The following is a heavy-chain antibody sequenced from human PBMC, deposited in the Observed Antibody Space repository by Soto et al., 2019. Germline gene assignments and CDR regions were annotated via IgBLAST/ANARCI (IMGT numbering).Heavy chain of an antibody. Sequence: QVQLVQSGAEVKKPGSSVKVSCKASGGTFGIYAITWVRQAPGQGLEWMGGIIAFSDIVNYTQKLQGRVTITADESMNTAYMDLSSLRSEDTAVYYCARSLYSSSWFQSGNSYYFYGMDVWGQGTTVTVSS. CDR1: GGTFGIYA. CDR3: ARSLYSSSWFQSGNSYYFYGMDV. J-gene: IGHJ6*02. CDR2: IIAFSDIV. D-gene: IGHD6-13*01. V-gene: IGHV1-69*12.